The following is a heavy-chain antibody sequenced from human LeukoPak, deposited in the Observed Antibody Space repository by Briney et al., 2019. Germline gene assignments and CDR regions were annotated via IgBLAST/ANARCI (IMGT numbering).Heavy chain of an antibody. D-gene: IGHD3-10*01. Sequence: PGRSLRLSCVVSGFSFSDNVFHWVRQAPGKGLEWVTYLSYDGVNAFYADSVKGRFTISRDTAGGTVSQQMDNLRVEDTAVYYCARGGRRDGTVSTYYFYAMDVWGQGTAVTVSS. CDR1: GFSFSDNV. J-gene: IGHJ6*02. V-gene: IGHV3-30*04. CDR3: ARGGRRDGTVSTYYFYAMDV. CDR2: LSYDGVNA.